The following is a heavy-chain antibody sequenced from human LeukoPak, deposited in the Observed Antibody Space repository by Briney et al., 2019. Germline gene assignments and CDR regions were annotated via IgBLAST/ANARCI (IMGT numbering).Heavy chain of an antibody. CDR2: INPNSGGT. D-gene: IGHD4-17*01. CDR3: ARAGGDYGNWFDP. J-gene: IGHJ5*02. CDR1: GYTITGYY. V-gene: IGHV1-2*02. Sequence: ASVKVSCKASGYTITGYYMHWVRQAPGQGLEWMGWINPNSGGTNYAQKFQGRVTMTRDTSISTAYMELSRLRSDDTAVYYCARAGGDYGNWFDPWGQGTLVTVSS.